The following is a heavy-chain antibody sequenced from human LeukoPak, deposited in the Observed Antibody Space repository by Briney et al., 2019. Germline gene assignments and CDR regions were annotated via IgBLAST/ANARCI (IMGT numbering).Heavy chain of an antibody. D-gene: IGHD1-20*01. CDR3: ARDPPFIIGTTFFDY. V-gene: IGHV3-21*01. CDR1: GFTFSDHS. Sequence: GGSLRLSCAASGFTFSDHSMSWVRQAPGKGLEWVSSISTSSTYIYYADSVKGRFTISRDNAKNSLYLQMNSLRAEDTAVYYCARDPPFIIGTTFFDYWGQGTLVTVSS. CDR2: ISTSSTYI. J-gene: IGHJ4*02.